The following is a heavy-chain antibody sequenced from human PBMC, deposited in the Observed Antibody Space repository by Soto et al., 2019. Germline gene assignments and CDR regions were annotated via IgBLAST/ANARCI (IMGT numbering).Heavy chain of an antibody. J-gene: IGHJ3*02. CDR2: ISYGGSNK. CDR1: GFTFSSYA. Sequence: GGSLRLSCAASGFTFSSYAMHWVRQAPGKGLEWVAVISYGGSNKYYADSVKGRFTISRDNSKNTLYLQMNSLRAEDTAVYYCARDQGPYDFWNGYRHDAFDIWGQGTMVTVSS. CDR3: ARDQGPYDFWNGYRHDAFDI. V-gene: IGHV3-30-3*01. D-gene: IGHD3-3*01.